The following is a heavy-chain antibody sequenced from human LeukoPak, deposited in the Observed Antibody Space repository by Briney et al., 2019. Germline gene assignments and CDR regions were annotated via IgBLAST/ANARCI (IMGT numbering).Heavy chain of an antibody. CDR1: GYSISSGYY. Sequence: SETLSLTCTVSGYSISSGYYWGWIRQPPGKGLEWIGSIYHSGSTYYNPSLKSRVTISVDTSKNQFSLKLSSVTAADTAVYYCARGRGLTVAGEFDYWGQGTLVTVSS. J-gene: IGHJ4*02. CDR2: IYHSGST. CDR3: ARGRGLTVAGEFDY. V-gene: IGHV4-38-2*02. D-gene: IGHD6-19*01.